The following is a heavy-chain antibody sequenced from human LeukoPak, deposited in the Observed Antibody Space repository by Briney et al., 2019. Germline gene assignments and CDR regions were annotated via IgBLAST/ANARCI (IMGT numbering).Heavy chain of an antibody. CDR1: GFTFSSYG. D-gene: IGHD5-12*01. V-gene: IGHV3-30*18. Sequence: GGSLRLSCAASGFTFSSYGMHWVRQAPGKGLEWVAVISYDGSNKYYADSVKGRFTISRDNSKNTLYLQMNSLRAEDTAVYYCAKDRGPLYYGMDVWGQETTVTVSS. J-gene: IGHJ6*02. CDR3: AKDRGPLYYGMDV. CDR2: ISYDGSNK.